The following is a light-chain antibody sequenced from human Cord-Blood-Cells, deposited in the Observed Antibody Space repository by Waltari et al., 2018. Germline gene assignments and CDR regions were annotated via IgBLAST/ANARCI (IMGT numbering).Light chain of an antibody. J-gene: IGKJ1*01. CDR2: WAA. CDR1: QSVLYSSNNKNY. Sequence: DIVMTQSPDSLAVSLGERATINCKSSQSVLYSSNNKNYLAWYQQKPGHPPKLLIYWAATRESGVPDRFSGSGSGTDFTLTSSSLQAEDVAVYYCQQYYSTPQTFGQGTKVEIK. CDR3: QQYYSTPQT. V-gene: IGKV4-1*01.